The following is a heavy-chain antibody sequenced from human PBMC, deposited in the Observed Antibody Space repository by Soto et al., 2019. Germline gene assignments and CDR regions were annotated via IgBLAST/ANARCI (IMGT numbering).Heavy chain of an antibody. Sequence: PGESLKISCQGSGYNFASYWISWVRQMPGKGLEWMGRIDPIDSYTNYSPSFQGHVTISADKSISTAYLQWRSLKASDTAMYYCARRYCSSASCPRNYYGMDVWGQGTTVTVSS. CDR1: GYNFASYW. CDR3: ARRYCSSASCPRNYYGMDV. V-gene: IGHV5-10-1*01. D-gene: IGHD2-2*01. J-gene: IGHJ6*02. CDR2: IDPIDSYT.